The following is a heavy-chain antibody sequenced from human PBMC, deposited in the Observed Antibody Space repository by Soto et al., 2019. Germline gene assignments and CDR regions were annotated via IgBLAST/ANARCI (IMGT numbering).Heavy chain of an antibody. Sequence: QVQLVQSGAEVKKPGSSVKVSCKASGGTFSSYTISWVRQAPGQGLEWMGRIIPILGIANYAQKFQGRVTITADKSTSTAYMELCSLRSEDTAVYYCARVVPAANLYFDLWGRGTLVTVSS. CDR2: IIPILGIA. CDR3: ARVVPAANLYFDL. CDR1: GGTFSSYT. V-gene: IGHV1-69*02. D-gene: IGHD2-2*01. J-gene: IGHJ2*01.